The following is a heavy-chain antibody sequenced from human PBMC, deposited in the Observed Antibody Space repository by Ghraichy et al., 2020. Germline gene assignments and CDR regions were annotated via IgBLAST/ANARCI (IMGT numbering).Heavy chain of an antibody. Sequence: LSLTCSVSGGSISSGHYYWTWIRRPPGKGLEWIGNIHSTGNSVYNPSLKSRLTIAIDTSERQFSLDLSSVTAADTAVYFCARGYCSGGSCFRWGWLDPWGQGILVTVSS. CDR1: GGSISSGHYY. J-gene: IGHJ5*02. CDR3: ARGYCSGGSCFRWGWLDP. D-gene: IGHD2-15*01. V-gene: IGHV4-30-4*01. CDR2: IHSTGNS.